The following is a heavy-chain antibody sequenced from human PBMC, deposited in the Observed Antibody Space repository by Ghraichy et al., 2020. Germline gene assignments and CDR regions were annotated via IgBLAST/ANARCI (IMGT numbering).Heavy chain of an antibody. CDR3: ARVPVNDFWSGYYYYYGMDV. D-gene: IGHD3-3*01. J-gene: IGHJ6*02. CDR2: IYYSGST. Sequence: SETLSLTCTVSGGSISSYYWSWIRQPPGKGLEWIGYIYYSGSTNYIPSLKSRITISVDTSKNQFSLKLSSVTAAETAVYYCARVPVNDFWSGYYYYYGMDVGGQGTTVTVSS. V-gene: IGHV4-59*01. CDR1: GGSISSYY.